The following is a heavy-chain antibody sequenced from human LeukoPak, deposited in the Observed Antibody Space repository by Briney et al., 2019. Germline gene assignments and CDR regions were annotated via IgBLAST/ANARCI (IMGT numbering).Heavy chain of an antibody. V-gene: IGHV4-59*01. CDR2: IYYSGST. Sequence: PSETLSLTCTVSGGSISSYYWSWIRQPPGKGLEWIGYIYYSGSTNYNPSLKSRVTISVDTSKNQFSLKLSSVTAADTAVYYCARASNYYGSGSYYYTPDYWGEATLVTVSS. D-gene: IGHD3-10*01. J-gene: IGHJ4*02. CDR1: GGSISSYY. CDR3: ARASNYYGSGSYYYTPDY.